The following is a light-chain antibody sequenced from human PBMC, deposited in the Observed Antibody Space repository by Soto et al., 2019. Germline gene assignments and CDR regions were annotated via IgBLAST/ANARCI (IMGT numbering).Light chain of an antibody. CDR2: AAS. J-gene: IGKJ1*01. CDR3: QQANSFPWT. V-gene: IGKV1-12*02. Sequence: DIQMTQSPSSVSASVGDRVTITCRASQVISSWLAWYQQKPGKAPKLLIYAASSLQSGVPSRFSGSGSGTDFTLTSSSLQPEDFATYYCQQANSFPWTFGQGTKVDIK. CDR1: QVISSW.